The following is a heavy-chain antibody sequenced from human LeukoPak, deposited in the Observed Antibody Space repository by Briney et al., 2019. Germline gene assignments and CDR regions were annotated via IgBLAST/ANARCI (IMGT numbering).Heavy chain of an antibody. CDR2: IYTSGST. D-gene: IGHD5-18*01. CDR3: ARSKGGYSYGYRSDAFDI. CDR1: GGSISSYY. J-gene: IGHJ3*02. V-gene: IGHV4-4*07. Sequence: SETLSLTCTVSGGSISSYYWSWIRQPAGKGLEWIGRIYTSGSTNYNPSLKSRVTMLVDTSRNQFSLKLSSVTAADTAVYYCARSKGGYSYGYRSDAFDIWGQGTMVTVSS.